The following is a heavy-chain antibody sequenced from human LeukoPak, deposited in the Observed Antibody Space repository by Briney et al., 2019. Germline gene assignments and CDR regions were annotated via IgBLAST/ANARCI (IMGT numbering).Heavy chain of an antibody. CDR3: ARDAIVRDYSNSDY. Sequence: ASVKVSCKASGYTFTGYYIHWVRQAPGQGLEWMGWINPNSGGTNYAQKFQGRVTMTRDTSISAAYMELSRLTSDDTAVYYCARDAIVRDYSNSDYWGQGTLVTVSS. V-gene: IGHV1-2*02. J-gene: IGHJ4*02. CDR2: INPNSGGT. D-gene: IGHD4-11*01. CDR1: GYTFTGYY.